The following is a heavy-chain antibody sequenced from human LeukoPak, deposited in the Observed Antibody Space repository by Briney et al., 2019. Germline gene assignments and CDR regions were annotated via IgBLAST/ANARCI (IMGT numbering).Heavy chain of an antibody. D-gene: IGHD3-22*01. CDR3: AKDYAMIEVVTLFDN. Sequence: GGSLRLSCAASGFTFSSYAMSWVRQAPGKGLEWVSGISENGGTTYYADSVRGRFTIFGDNSKNTLYLQMNSLRAEDTAVYYCAKDYAMIEVVTLFDNWGQGTLVTVSS. CDR1: GFTFSSYA. J-gene: IGHJ4*02. V-gene: IGHV3-23*01. CDR2: ISENGGTT.